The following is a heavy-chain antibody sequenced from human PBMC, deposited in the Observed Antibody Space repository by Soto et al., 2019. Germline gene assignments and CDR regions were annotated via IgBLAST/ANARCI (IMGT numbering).Heavy chain of an antibody. Sequence: GGSLILSCAASGFTFISDSMNWVRQAPGKGLEWVSSISSSSSYIYYADSVKGRFTISRDNAKNSLYLQMNSLRAEDTAVYYCARDWDRDIVVVPAAERSLDDWGQGTLVTVSS. V-gene: IGHV3-21*01. CDR3: ARDWDRDIVVVPAAERSLDD. CDR1: GFTFISDS. CDR2: ISSSSSYI. J-gene: IGHJ4*02. D-gene: IGHD2-2*01.